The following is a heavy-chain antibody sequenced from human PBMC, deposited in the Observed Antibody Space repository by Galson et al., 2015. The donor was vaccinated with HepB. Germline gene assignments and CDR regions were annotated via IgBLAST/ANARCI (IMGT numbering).Heavy chain of an antibody. D-gene: IGHD6-19*01. Sequence: SVKVSCKASGYTFTSYYMHWVRQAPGQGLEWMGIINPSGGSTSYAQKFQGRVTMTRDTSTSTVYMELSSLRSEDTAVYYCAREKMAGQWLVRWFGPWGQGTLVTVSS. CDR1: GYTFTSYY. CDR3: AREKMAGQWLVRWFGP. J-gene: IGHJ5*02. CDR2: INPSGGST. V-gene: IGHV1-46*01.